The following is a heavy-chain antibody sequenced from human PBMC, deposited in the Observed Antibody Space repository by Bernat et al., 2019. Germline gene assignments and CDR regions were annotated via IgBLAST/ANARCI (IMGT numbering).Heavy chain of an antibody. CDR2: ITNAGDST. J-gene: IGHJ4*02. V-gene: IGHV3-48*01. Sequence: EVQLVESGGGSVQSGKSLTLFCAASGFTFSTYDMNWLRQAPGKGLEWVSFITNAGDSTYYADSVKGRFIISRDNAENSLYLQMNNLRAEDTALYYCARDPGGSLDLDYWGQGVLVTVSS. CDR3: ARDPGGSLDLDY. D-gene: IGHD3-16*01. CDR1: GFTFSTYD.